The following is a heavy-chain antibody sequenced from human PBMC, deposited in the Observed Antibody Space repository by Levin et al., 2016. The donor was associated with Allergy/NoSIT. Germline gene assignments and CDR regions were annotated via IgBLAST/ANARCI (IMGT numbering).Heavy chain of an antibody. CDR3: AREIRSGYYLGADY. D-gene: IGHD3-22*01. CDR1: GGSISSGSYY. CDR2: IYTSGST. J-gene: IGHJ4*02. V-gene: IGHV4-61*02. Sequence: LRLSCTVSGGSISSGSYYWSWIWQPAGKGLEWIGRIYTSGSTNYNPSLKSRVTISVDTSKNQFSLKLSSVTAADTAVYYCAREIRSGYYLGADYWGQGTLVTVSS.